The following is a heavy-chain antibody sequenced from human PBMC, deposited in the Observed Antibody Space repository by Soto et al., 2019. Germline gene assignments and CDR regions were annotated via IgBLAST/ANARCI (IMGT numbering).Heavy chain of an antibody. CDR3: ARDDSGGMDV. J-gene: IGHJ6*02. D-gene: IGHD2-21*02. V-gene: IGHV1-69*01. Sequence: QVQLVQSGAEAKKPGSSVKVSCKASGGTFSSYAISWVRQAPGQGLEWMGGLIPIFGTANYAQKCQGGVTSTADESTSTAYMELSSLRSEDTAVYYCARDDSGGMDVWGQGTTVTVSS. CDR2: LIPIFGTA. CDR1: GGTFSSYA.